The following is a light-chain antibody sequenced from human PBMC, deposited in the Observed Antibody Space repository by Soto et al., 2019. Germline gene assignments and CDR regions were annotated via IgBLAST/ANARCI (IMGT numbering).Light chain of an antibody. CDR2: AAS. J-gene: IGKJ1*01. CDR1: QDIFNY. V-gene: IGKV1-12*01. CDR3: QHYSTVWA. Sequence: DSQMTQSPSSVSSSVGDRVTITCRASQDIFNYLAWYQQKPGKAPKLLIYAASSLQNGVPSRFSGSGSGTEFSLTISSLQPEDFATYYCQHYSTVWAFGQGTKVDIK.